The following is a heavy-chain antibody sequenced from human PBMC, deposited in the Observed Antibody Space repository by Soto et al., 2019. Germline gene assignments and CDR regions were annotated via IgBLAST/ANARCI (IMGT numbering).Heavy chain of an antibody. V-gene: IGHV3-23*01. CDR2: ISGSGGST. Sequence: GGSLRLSCAASGFTFSSYAMSWVRQAPGKGLEWVSAISGSGGSTYYADSVKGRFTISRDNSKNTLYLQMNSLRAEDTAVYYCAKDLWRGGYCSGGSCYEGFYFDYWGQGTLVTVSS. J-gene: IGHJ4*02. D-gene: IGHD2-15*01. CDR3: AKDLWRGGYCSGGSCYEGFYFDY. CDR1: GFTFSSYA.